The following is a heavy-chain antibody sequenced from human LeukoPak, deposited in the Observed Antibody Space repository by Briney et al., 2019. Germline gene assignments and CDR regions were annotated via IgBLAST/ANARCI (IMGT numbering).Heavy chain of an antibody. V-gene: IGHV1-69-2*01. J-gene: IGHJ3*02. D-gene: IGHD2-2*02. Sequence: ASVKLSCKVSGYTFTDYYMHWVPQAPGKGLEWMGLVDPEDGETVYAEKFQGRVTITADTSTDTAYLELSSLNSENTAVYYCAALIVPAAISGAFDIWGQGAMVTVSS. CDR2: VDPEDGET. CDR3: AALIVPAAISGAFDI. CDR1: GYTFTDYY.